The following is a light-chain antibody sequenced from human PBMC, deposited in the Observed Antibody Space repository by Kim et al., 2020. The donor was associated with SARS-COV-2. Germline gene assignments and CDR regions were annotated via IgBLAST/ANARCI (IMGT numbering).Light chain of an antibody. J-gene: IGLJ1*01. Sequence: SYELTQPPSVSVSPGQTASITCSGDKLGDKYACWYQQKPGQSPVLVIYQDSKRPSGIPERFSGSNSGNTATLTISGTQAMDEADYYCPAWDSSPYVFGTG. CDR3: PAWDSSPYV. CDR1: KLGDKY. CDR2: QDS. V-gene: IGLV3-1*01.